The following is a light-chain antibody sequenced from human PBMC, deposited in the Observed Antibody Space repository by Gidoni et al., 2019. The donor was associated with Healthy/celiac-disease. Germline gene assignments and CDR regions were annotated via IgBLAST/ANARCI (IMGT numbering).Light chain of an antibody. CDR1: QSISSY. CDR2: AAS. J-gene: IGKJ1*01. V-gene: IGKV1-39*01. Sequence: DRQMTQSPSSLSASVGDRVTITCRASQSISSYLNWYQQKPGKAPKLLIYAASSLQSGVPSRFRGSVSGTDFTLPIRSLQPEDFATFYCQHSYSTHWTFGQGTKVEIK. CDR3: QHSYSTHWT.